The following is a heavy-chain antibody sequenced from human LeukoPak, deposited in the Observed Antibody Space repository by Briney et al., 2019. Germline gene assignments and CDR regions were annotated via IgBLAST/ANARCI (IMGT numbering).Heavy chain of an antibody. CDR1: GFTFSSYA. CDR2: ISGSGGST. J-gene: IGHJ5*02. D-gene: IGHD2-8*01. CDR3: AKEPYIVLMRGNWFDP. Sequence: SGGSLRLSCAASGFTFSSYAMSWVRQAPGKGLEWVSAISGSGGSTYYADSVKGRFTISRDNSKNTLYLQMNSLRAEDTAVYYCAKEPYIVLMRGNWFDPWGQGTLVTVSS. V-gene: IGHV3-23*01.